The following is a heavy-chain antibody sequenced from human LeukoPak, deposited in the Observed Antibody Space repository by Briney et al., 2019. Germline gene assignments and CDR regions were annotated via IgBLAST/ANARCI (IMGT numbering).Heavy chain of an antibody. Sequence: GGSLRLSCAASGFTFSDYYMSWIRQAPGKGLEWVSYISSSGSTIYYADSAKGRFTISRDNAKNSLYLQMNSLRAEDTALYYCARGGLTIFGVVNYMDVWGKGTTVTVSS. CDR2: ISSSGSTI. CDR1: GFTFSDYY. D-gene: IGHD3-3*01. J-gene: IGHJ6*03. V-gene: IGHV3-11*01. CDR3: ARGGLTIFGVVNYMDV.